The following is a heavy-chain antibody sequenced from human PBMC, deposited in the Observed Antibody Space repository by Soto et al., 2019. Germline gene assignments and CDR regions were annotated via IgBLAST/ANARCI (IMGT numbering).Heavy chain of an antibody. CDR2: IYWDDDK. V-gene: IGHV2-5*02. D-gene: IGHD3-22*01. CDR3: VHTVYNHDNSGSHKPGASFDY. J-gene: IGHJ4*01. Sequence: SGPTLVNPTQTLTLTCTFSGFSLSTSTMGVAWIRQPPGKALEWLALIYWDDDKRYSPSLESRLTITRDTSKDRVVLTMTNMDPSDTATYYCVHTVYNHDNSGSHKPGASFDYWGQGILVTVSS. CDR1: GFSLSTSTMG.